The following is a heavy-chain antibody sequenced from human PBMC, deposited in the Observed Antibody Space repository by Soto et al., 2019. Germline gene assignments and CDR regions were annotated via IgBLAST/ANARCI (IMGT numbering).Heavy chain of an antibody. D-gene: IGHD1-26*01. CDR2: INPAGSDR. V-gene: IGHV3-7*03. CDR3: ASARSSVGAPGGFIEF. CDR1: GFIFTNYW. Sequence: EVQLVESGGGLVQPGGSLRLSCAASGFIFTNYWINWVRQAPGKGLEWVANINPAGSDRRYVDSVKGRFTISSDHAKNSVYLQMNSLRDDDTAVYYCASARSSVGAPGGFIEFWGQGSLVTVSS. J-gene: IGHJ4*02.